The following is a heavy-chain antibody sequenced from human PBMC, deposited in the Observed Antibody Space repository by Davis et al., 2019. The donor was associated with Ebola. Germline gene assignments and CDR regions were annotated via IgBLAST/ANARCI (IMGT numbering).Heavy chain of an antibody. J-gene: IGHJ6*03. CDR2: IYYSGST. D-gene: IGHD1-14*01. Sequence: PSETLSLTCTISGGSISSYYWSWIRQPPGKGLEWIGYIYYSGSTNYNPSLKSRVTISVDTSKNQFSLKLSSVTAADTAVYYCARRLNQGYYYYMDVWGKGTTVTVSS. CDR3: ARRLNQGYYYYMDV. V-gene: IGHV4-59*08. CDR1: GGSISSYY.